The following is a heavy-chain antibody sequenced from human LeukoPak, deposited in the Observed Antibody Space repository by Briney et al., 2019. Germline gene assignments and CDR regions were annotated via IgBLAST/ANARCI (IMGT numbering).Heavy chain of an antibody. CDR3: ARDSGSFPTGLDY. J-gene: IGHJ4*02. CDR2: ISGSGGST. D-gene: IGHD1-26*01. V-gene: IGHV3-23*01. CDR1: GFTFSSYA. Sequence: GGSLRLSCAASGFTFSSYAMSWVRQAPGKGLEWVSAISGSGGSTYYADSVKGRFTISRDNSKNTLYLQMNSLRAEDTAVYYCARDSGSFPTGLDYWGQGTLVTVSS.